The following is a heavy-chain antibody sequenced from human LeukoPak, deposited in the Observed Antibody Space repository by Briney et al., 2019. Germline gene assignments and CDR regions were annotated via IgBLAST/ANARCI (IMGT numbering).Heavy chain of an antibody. D-gene: IGHD3-10*01. V-gene: IGHV3-48*01. CDR2: ISGSSSTI. CDR1: GFTFSSYS. Sequence: GGSLRLSCAASGFTFSSYSMNWVRKAPGEGLEWVSYISGSSSTIYYADSVKGRFTISRDNAKNSLYVQMNSLRADDTAVYYCAREPYSSGSYQVDYWGQGTPVTVSS. J-gene: IGHJ4*02. CDR3: AREPYSSGSYQVDY.